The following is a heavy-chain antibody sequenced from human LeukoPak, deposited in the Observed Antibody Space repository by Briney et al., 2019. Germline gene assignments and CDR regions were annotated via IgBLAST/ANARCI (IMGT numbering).Heavy chain of an antibody. CDR1: GYTFTSYG. D-gene: IGHD2-15*01. Sequence: AASVKVSCKASGYTFTSYGISWVRQAPGQGLEWMGWISAYNGNTNYAQKLQGRVTMTTDTSTSTAYMELRSLRSDDTAVYYCARDADWGVVVAATGWFDPWGQGTLVTVSS. J-gene: IGHJ5*02. V-gene: IGHV1-18*01. CDR2: ISAYNGNT. CDR3: ARDADWGVVVAATGWFDP.